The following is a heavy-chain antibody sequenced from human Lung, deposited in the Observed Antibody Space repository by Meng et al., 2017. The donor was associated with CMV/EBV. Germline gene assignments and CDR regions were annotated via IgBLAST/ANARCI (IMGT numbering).Heavy chain of an antibody. CDR2: INTYKGNT. CDR3: ARSSTIYRFDV. V-gene: IGHV1-18*01. J-gene: IGHJ6*01. CDR1: EYSFTSYG. Sequence: ASVKVSCKASEYSFTSYGINWVRQAPGQGLEWMGWINTYKGNTNYAQKFQGRVTMTRETSTSTVYMEVSGLRSDDTAVYYCARSSTIYRFDVWGRGTAVTVSS. D-gene: IGHD2-2*01.